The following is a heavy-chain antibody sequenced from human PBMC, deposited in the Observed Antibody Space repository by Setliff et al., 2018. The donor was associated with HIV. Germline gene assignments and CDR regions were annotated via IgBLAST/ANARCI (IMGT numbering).Heavy chain of an antibody. Sequence: ETLSLTCTVSGPSINIHYWSWIRQSPGKAFEWIGHIHTSGSTKYNPSLKSRVTISGDTSNNQFSLKLSSVTAADTAVYYCARVQSSEYNFRNGAFDPWGQGTLVTVSS. CDR3: ARVQSSEYNFRNGAFDP. D-gene: IGHD3-3*01. CDR1: GPSINIHY. V-gene: IGHV4-4*08. J-gene: IGHJ5*02. CDR2: IHTSGST.